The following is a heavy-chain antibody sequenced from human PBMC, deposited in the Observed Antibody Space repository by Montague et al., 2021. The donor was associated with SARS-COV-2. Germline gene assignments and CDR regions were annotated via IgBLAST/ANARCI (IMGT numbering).Heavy chain of an antibody. CDR2: IDTSGNT. CDR1: GGSISSGSHY. D-gene: IGHD1-26*01. V-gene: IGHV4-61*02. Sequence: SQTLSLTCTVFGGSISSGSHYWSWIRQPAGKGLEWIGRIDTSGNTKYISSLKSRVTISVDTSKNQFSLKLSSVTAADTAVYYCARRIDYYGIDVWGQGTTVTVSS. CDR3: ARRIDYYGIDV. J-gene: IGHJ6*02.